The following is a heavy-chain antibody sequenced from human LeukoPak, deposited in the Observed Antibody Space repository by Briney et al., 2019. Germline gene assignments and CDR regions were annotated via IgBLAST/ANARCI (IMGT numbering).Heavy chain of an antibody. Sequence: SQTLSLTCAISGDSVSSNSAAWNWIRQSPSRGLGWLGRTSYRSKWYNDYAVSVKSRITINPDTSKNQFSLRLNSATPEDTAVYYCGSWDHRSGRFQQWGQGTLVTVSS. D-gene: IGHD3-22*01. CDR1: GDSVSSNSAA. V-gene: IGHV6-1*01. J-gene: IGHJ1*01. CDR3: GSWDHRSGRFQQ. CDR2: TSYRSKWYN.